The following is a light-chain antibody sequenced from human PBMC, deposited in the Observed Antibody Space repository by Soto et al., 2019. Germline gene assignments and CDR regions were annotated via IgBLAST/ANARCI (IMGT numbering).Light chain of an antibody. Sequence: ESVLTQSPATLSLSPGERATLSCRASQGVSGNYLAWYQQKPGQAPRLLIYGASSWAAGVPDRFRGSGSGTEFTLTISSLEPEDFAIYYCQLRSNWPSLTFGGGTKVEIK. CDR3: QLRSNWPSLT. J-gene: IGKJ4*01. CDR2: GAS. V-gene: IGKV3D-20*02. CDR1: QGVSGNY.